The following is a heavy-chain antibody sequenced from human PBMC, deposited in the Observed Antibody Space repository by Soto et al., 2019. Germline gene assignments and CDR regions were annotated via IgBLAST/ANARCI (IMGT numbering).Heavy chain of an antibody. CDR2: IRGSGGST. D-gene: IGHD4-17*01. V-gene: IGHV3-23*01. J-gene: IGHJ3*01. CDR3: AIMTKVTSLGVFDV. Sequence: GSLRLSCADSGITFSSYALSWVRQAPGKGLEWVSAIRGSGGSTYYADSVKGRFTISRDNSKNTLYLQMNSLRAEDAALYYCAIMTKVTSLGVFDVWGQGTMVTVSS. CDR1: GITFSSYA.